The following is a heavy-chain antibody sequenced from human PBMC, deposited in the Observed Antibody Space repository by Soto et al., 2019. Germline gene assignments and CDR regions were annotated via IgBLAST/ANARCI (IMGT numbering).Heavy chain of an antibody. J-gene: IGHJ3*02. CDR2: TYYRSKWYN. CDR3: ARTNDAFDI. CDR1: GYSVSSNSAA. V-gene: IGHV6-1*01. Sequence: QTLSLTCAICGYSVSSNSAAWNLIRQSPSRGLEWLGRTYYRSKWYNDYAVSVKSRITINPDTSKNQFSLQLNSVTPEDTAVYYCARTNDAFDIWGQGTMVTVSS.